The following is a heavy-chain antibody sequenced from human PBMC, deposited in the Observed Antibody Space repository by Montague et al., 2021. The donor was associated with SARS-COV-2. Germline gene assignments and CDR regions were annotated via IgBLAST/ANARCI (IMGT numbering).Heavy chain of an antibody. V-gene: IGHV4-39*01. CDR1: GGSVSSISSH. J-gene: IGHJ4*02. Sequence: SETLSLTCTVSGGSVSSISSHWGWIRQPPGKGLEYIGSFYYAGGTKYTPSLKRQVTISVDTSNDQFSLKMNSVTAAYTAEYFFARLYGSSFDVWGQGTLVTVSS. CDR2: FYYAGGT. D-gene: IGHD3-10*01. CDR3: ARLYGSSFDV.